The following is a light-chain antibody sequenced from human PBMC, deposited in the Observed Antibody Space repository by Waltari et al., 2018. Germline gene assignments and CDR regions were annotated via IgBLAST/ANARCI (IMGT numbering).Light chain of an antibody. Sequence: SVLTQPPSASGTPGQTVTIPCSGSSSNIGGNFVSWYQQLPGMAPQPLIYKNTQRPSGVPDRFSGSKSGTSASLAISGLRSDDEAEYYCAAWDDNLTGPLFGGGTKVTVL. CDR3: AAWDDNLTGPL. CDR2: KNT. J-gene: IGLJ3*02. V-gene: IGLV1-47*01. CDR1: SSNIGGNF.